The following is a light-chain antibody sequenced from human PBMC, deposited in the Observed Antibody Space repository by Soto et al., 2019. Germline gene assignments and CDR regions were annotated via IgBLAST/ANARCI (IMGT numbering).Light chain of an antibody. J-gene: IGKJ4*01. V-gene: IGKV3-20*01. CDR1: QSVYSTY. Sequence: EIVLTQSPGTLSLPPGERATLSCRASQSVYSTYLAWYQQKPGQAPRLLISGASSRAPGIPDRFSGSGSGTEFTLTISRLEPEDFAVYYCQQYGTSPPLTFGGGTKVEIK. CDR2: GAS. CDR3: QQYGTSPPLT.